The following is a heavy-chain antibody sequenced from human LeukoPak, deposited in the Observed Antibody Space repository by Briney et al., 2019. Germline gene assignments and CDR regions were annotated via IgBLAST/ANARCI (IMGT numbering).Heavy chain of an antibody. CDR3: ANRPIPAALRAATFDY. V-gene: IGHV3-23*01. CDR1: GFTFSNYG. Sequence: GGSLRLSCAASGFTFSNYGMSWVRQAPGKGLEWVSAISGSGDTTYYADSVKGRFTISRDNSKNTLYLQMNSLRAEDTAVYYCANRPIPAALRAATFDYWGQGILVTVSS. D-gene: IGHD2-2*01. J-gene: IGHJ4*02. CDR2: ISGSGDTT.